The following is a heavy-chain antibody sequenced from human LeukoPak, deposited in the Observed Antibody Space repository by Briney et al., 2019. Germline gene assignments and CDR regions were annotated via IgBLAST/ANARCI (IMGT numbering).Heavy chain of an antibody. D-gene: IGHD5-18*01. J-gene: IGHJ4*01. Sequence: GASVKVSCKASGYTFTTYYMHWARQAPGLGLEWMGIINPSGGSTSYAQKFQGRVTMTRDTSTSTVYMELSSLRSEDSAVYYCARESYGRQRQYYFDYWGHGTLVTVSS. V-gene: IGHV1-46*01. CDR2: INPSGGST. CDR1: GYTFTTYY. CDR3: ARESYGRQRQYYFDY.